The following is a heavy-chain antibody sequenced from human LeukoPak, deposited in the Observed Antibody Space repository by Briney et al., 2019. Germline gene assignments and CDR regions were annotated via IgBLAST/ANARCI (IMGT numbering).Heavy chain of an antibody. Sequence: SETLSLTCAVYGGSFSGYYWSWIRQPPGKGLEWIGEINHSGSTNYNPSLKSRVTISVDTSKNQFSLKLSSVTAADMAVYYCARRDVDRGSSSSSRSVWFDPWGQGTLVTVSS. CDR1: GGSFSGYY. V-gene: IGHV4-34*01. D-gene: IGHD6-6*01. CDR2: INHSGST. J-gene: IGHJ5*02. CDR3: ARRDVDRGSSSSSRSVWFDP.